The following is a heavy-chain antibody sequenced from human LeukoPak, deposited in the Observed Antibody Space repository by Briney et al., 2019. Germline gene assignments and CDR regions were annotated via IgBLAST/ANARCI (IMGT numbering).Heavy chain of an antibody. CDR2: IYYSGST. J-gene: IGHJ4*02. Sequence: SQTLSLTCTVSGVSINSGGFYWNWIRQHPGKALEWIGYIYYSGSTSYNPSLKSRVTISVDTSKNQFSLKLSSVNAADTAVYYCAPSGYSSSWLGVFDYWGQGTVVTVST. V-gene: IGHV4-31*03. CDR3: APSGYSSSWLGVFDY. D-gene: IGHD6-13*01. CDR1: GVSINSGGFY.